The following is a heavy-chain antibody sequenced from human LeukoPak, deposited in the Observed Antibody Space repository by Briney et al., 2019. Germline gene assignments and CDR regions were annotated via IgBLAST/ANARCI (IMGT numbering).Heavy chain of an antibody. Sequence: GGSLRLSCAASGFIFSSYSMNWVRQAPGKGLEWVSSISSSSSYIYYADSVKGRFTISRDNAKNSLYLQMNSLRAEDTAAYYCARGDYYDSSGPDLFDYWGQGTLVTVSS. D-gene: IGHD3-22*01. J-gene: IGHJ4*02. CDR2: ISSSSSYI. CDR1: GFIFSSYS. V-gene: IGHV3-21*01. CDR3: ARGDYYDSSGPDLFDY.